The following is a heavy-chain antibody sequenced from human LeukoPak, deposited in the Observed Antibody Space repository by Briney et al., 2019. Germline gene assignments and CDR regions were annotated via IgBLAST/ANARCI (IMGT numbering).Heavy chain of an antibody. D-gene: IGHD3-3*01. V-gene: IGHV3-73*01. CDR3: TRHDYDFWSGYYYFDY. CDR1: GFTFSGSA. J-gene: IGHJ4*02. CDR2: IRSKANSYAT. Sequence: GGSLRLSCAASGFTFSGSAMHWVRQASGKGLEWVGRIRSKANSYATAYAASVKGRFTISRDDSKNTAYLQTNSLKTEDTAVYYCTRHDYDFWSGYYYFDYWGQGTLVTVSS.